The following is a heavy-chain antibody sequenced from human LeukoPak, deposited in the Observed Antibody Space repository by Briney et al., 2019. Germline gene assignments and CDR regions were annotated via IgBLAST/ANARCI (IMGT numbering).Heavy chain of an antibody. V-gene: IGHV3-21*01. D-gene: IGHD2-15*01. CDR2: ISSSSNI. Sequence: GGSLRLSCAASGFTFNKYSMNWVRQAPGKGLEGGSSISSSSNIYYADSVKGRFTISRDNTKNSLYLQMTSLRAEDTAVYYCAKDHCSGGSCYLDYWGQGTLVTVSS. J-gene: IGHJ4*02. CDR1: GFTFNKYS. CDR3: AKDHCSGGSCYLDY.